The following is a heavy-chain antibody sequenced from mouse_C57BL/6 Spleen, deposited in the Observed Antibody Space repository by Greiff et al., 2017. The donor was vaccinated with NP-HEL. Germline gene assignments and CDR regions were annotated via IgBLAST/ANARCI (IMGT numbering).Heavy chain of an antibody. CDR1: GYTFTDYY. V-gene: IGHV1-26*01. CDR3: ARSPYQGYFDY. D-gene: IGHD2-10*01. CDR2: INPNNGGT. J-gene: IGHJ2*01. Sequence: EVQLQQSGPELVKPGASVKISCKASGYTFTDYYMNWVKQSHGKSLEWIGDINPNNGGTSYNQKFKGKATLTVDKSSSTAYMELRSLTSEDSAVYYCARSPYQGYFDYWGQGTTLTVSS.